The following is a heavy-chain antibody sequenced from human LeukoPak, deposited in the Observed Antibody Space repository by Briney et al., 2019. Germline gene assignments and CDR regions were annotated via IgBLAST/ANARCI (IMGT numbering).Heavy chain of an antibody. CDR3: AKCDGRGVFNFDH. CDR2: ITVSGGSK. CDR1: RFPFNAYA. D-gene: IGHD3-10*01. Sequence: SGGSLRLSCAASRFPFNAYAMSWVRQAPGRGLEWVSGITVSGGSKYYADSVKGRFTISRDNSKNTLYLQMSSLRVEDTAVYYCAKCDGRGVFNFDHWGQGTLVTVSS. J-gene: IGHJ4*02. V-gene: IGHV3-23*01.